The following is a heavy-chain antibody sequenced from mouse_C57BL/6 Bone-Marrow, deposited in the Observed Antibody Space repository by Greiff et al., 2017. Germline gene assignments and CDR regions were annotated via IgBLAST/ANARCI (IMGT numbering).Heavy chain of an antibody. J-gene: IGHJ2*01. V-gene: IGHV1-4*01. CDR1: GYTFTSYT. CDR3: AKRDYGSRYYFDY. D-gene: IGHD1-1*01. CDR2: INPSSGYT. Sequence: VQLQQSGAELARPGASVKMSCKASGYTFTSYTMHWVKQRPGQGLEWIGYINPSSGYTKYNQKFKDKATLTADKSSSTAYMQLSSLTSEDSAVYYCAKRDYGSRYYFDYWGKGTTLTVSS.